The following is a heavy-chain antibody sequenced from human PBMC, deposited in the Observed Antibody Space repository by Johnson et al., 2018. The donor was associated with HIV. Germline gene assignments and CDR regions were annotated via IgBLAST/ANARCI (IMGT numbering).Heavy chain of an antibody. CDR1: GFTFSNAW. CDR2: IYRSGGT. J-gene: IGHJ3*02. Sequence: EQLVESGGGLVKPGGSLRLSCAASGFTFSNAWMSWVRQAPGTGLEWVSSIYRSGGTYYADSVKGRFPISRDNSKNTLYLQMNSMRAEDTAVYYCASSWGNAFDIWGQGTMVTVSS. CDR3: ASSWGNAFDI. V-gene: IGHV3-66*02. D-gene: IGHD7-27*01.